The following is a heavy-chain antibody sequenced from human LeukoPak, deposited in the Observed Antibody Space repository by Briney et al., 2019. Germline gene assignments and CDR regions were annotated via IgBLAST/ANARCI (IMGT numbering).Heavy chain of an antibody. Sequence: PGGSLRLSCAASGFTFSMYAMHWVRQAPGKGLEYVSAISSDGGSTYYANSVKGRFTISRDNPKNTLYLQMGSLRAEDMAVYYCVNYGMDVWGQGTTVTVSS. CDR2: ISSDGGST. V-gene: IGHV3-64*01. CDR3: VNYGMDV. CDR1: GFTFSMYA. J-gene: IGHJ6*02.